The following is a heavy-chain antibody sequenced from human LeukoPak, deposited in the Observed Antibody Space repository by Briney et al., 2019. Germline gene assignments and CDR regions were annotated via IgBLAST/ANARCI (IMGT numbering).Heavy chain of an antibody. D-gene: IGHD1-26*01. CDR3: VRSTQEGGYFDL. Sequence: ASVKVSCKASGYTFTSYYMHWVRQAPGQGLEWMGIINPSGGSTSYAQKFQGRVTMTRDTSTSTVYMELSSLRSEDTAVYYCVRSTQEGGYFDLWGRGTLVTVSS. CDR2: INPSGGST. CDR1: GYTFTSYY. J-gene: IGHJ2*01. V-gene: IGHV1-46*01.